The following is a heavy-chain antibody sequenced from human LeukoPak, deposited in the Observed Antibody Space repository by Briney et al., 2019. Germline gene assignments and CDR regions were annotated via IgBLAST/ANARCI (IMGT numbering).Heavy chain of an antibody. CDR1: GGSISSHY. CDR3: ATIKRGSIYGYFDF. V-gene: IGHV4-59*11. D-gene: IGHD5-18*01. CDR2: LLDSVNT. Sequence: SETLSLTCTVSGGSISSHYWSWIRQPPGKGLEWIAYLLDSVNTKDNPSLSSRHTLSADTSKNQFSLRLSSVTAADTAIYYCATIKRGSIYGYFDFWGQGIKVTVSS. J-gene: IGHJ4*02.